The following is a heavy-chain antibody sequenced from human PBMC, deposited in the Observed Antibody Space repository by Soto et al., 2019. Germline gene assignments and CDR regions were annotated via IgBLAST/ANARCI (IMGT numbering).Heavy chain of an antibody. J-gene: IGHJ6*02. CDR1: GFTLSSYS. Sequence: VQLVESGGGLVQPGGSLRLSCEAYGFTLSSYSMNWARQAPGQGLEWVSYISSSSSTIYYADSVKGRFTISRDNAKNSLYLQMNSLRDEDTAVYYCARDNPRSSGWDVWGQGTTVTVSS. V-gene: IGHV3-48*02. CDR2: ISSSSSTI. CDR3: ARDNPRSSGWDV.